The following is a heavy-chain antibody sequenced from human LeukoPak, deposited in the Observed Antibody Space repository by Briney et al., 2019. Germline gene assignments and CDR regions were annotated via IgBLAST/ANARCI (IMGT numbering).Heavy chain of an antibody. CDR2: ISSSSSTI. CDR1: GFTFSSYS. CDR3: AKTYSYYYMDV. J-gene: IGHJ6*03. V-gene: IGHV3-48*04. Sequence: GGSLRLSCAASGFTFSSYSMNWVRQAPGKGLEWVSYISSSSSTIYYADSVKGRFTISRDNAKNSLYLQMNSLRAEDTAVYYCAKTYSYYYMDVWGKGTTVTVSS.